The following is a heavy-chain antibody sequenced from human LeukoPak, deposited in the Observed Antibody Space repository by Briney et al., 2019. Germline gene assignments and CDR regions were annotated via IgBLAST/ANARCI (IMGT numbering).Heavy chain of an antibody. CDR2: IYYTGST. D-gene: IGHD4-11*01. CDR1: GGSIITTYY. V-gene: IGHV4-59*08. Sequence: PSETLSLTCTVSGGSIITTYYWSWIRQPPGKGLEWIGYIYYTGSTNYNPSLKSRVTISLDTSKNQFSLKLSSVTAADTAMYYCASFSNWYRMYWGQGTLVTVSS. CDR3: ASFSNWYRMY. J-gene: IGHJ4*02.